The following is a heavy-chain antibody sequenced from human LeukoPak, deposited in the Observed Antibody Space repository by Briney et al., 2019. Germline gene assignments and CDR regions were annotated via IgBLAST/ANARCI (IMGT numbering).Heavy chain of an antibody. CDR3: AKFAHCSSTTCYGIDY. CDR2: ISSSSDSI. D-gene: IGHD2-2*01. Sequence: GRSLRLSCAASGFTFNTFWMNWVRQAPGKGLEWVSSISSSSDSIYYADSVTGRFTISRDNAKNSLYLQMNSLRAEDTAVYYCAKFAHCSSTTCYGIDYWGQGNMVTVSS. CDR1: GFTFNTFW. J-gene: IGHJ4*02. V-gene: IGHV3-21*01.